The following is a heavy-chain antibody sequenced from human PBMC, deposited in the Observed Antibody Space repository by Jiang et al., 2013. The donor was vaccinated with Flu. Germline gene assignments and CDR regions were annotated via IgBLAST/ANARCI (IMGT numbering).Heavy chain of an antibody. CDR2: ISISSSNX. D-gene: IGHD4/OR15-4a*01. J-gene: IGHJ3*02. CDR1: GFAFSDYY. Sequence: GSLRLSCAASGFAFSDYYMSWIRQAPGKGLEWVSHISISSSNXKYADSVKGRFIISRDNAKNSLYLQMKGLRAEDTAVYYCARGHDYGSFDIWGQGTMVTVSS. CDR3: ARGHDYGSFDI. V-gene: IGHV3-11*06.